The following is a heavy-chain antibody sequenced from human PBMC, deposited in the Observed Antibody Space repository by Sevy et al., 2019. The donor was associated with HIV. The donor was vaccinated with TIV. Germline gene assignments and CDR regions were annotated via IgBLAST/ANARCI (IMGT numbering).Heavy chain of an antibody. D-gene: IGHD1-26*01. J-gene: IGHJ4*02. CDR2: IKQDESEK. V-gene: IGHV3-7*04. CDR3: ARGNSVSFDY. CDR1: GFSFSTYW. Sequence: GGSLRLSCAASGFSFSTYWMHWVRQAPGKGLEWVANIKQDESEKYYVASVKGRFTISRDNAKNSVYLQMNSLRPEDTAIYYCARGNSVSFDYWGQGTLVTVSS.